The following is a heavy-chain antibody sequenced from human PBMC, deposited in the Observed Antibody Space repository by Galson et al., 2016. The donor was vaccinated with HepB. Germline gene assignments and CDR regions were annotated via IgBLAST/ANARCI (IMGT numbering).Heavy chain of an antibody. CDR3: ARTGSNYFYVLDV. J-gene: IGHJ6*02. Sequence: SVKVSCKGSGYTFIDYTIHWVRQTPGQRLEWLGWINAGNGKTRYSQKFQGRVTITRDTSATTAYMELTSLASEDTAMYYCARTGSNYFYVLDVWGQGTLVTVSS. CDR2: INAGNGKT. CDR1: GYTFIDYT. V-gene: IGHV1-3*01.